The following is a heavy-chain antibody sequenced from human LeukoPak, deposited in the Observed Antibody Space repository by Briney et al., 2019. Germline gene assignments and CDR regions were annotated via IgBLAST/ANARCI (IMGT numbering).Heavy chain of an antibody. J-gene: IGHJ6*03. V-gene: IGHV1-69*05. CDR1: GGTFSSYA. Sequence: PVKFSCKASGGTFSSYAISWVRQAPGQGLEWMGGIIPIFGTANYAQKFQGRVTITTDESTSTAYMELSSLRSEDTAVYYCARAPTVVPKAYYYYYMDVWGKGTTVTVSS. CDR3: ARAPTVVPKAYYYYYMDV. CDR2: IIPIFGTA. D-gene: IGHD2-2*01.